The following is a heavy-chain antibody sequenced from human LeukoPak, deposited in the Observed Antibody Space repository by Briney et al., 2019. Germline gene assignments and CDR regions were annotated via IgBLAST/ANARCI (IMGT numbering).Heavy chain of an antibody. CDR2: ISYDGSQK. V-gene: IGHV3-30*04. J-gene: IGHJ4*02. CDR3: ARANSSSSHNFEY. CDR1: GFTFRDYS. Sequence: GGSLRLSCAASGFTFRDYSMHWVRRAPGKGLEWAAIISYDGSQKYYADPVMGRFTISRDNSKNTLYVEMNSLTTEDTAVYYCARANSSSSHNFEYWGQGTLVIVSS. D-gene: IGHD6-13*01.